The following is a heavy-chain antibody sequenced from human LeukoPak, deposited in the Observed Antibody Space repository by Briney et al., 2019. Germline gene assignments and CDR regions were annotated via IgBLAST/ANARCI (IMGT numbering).Heavy chain of an antibody. CDR1: GFTFNDYS. Sequence: GGSLRLSCAASGFTFNDYSMHWVRQPPGEGLEWVSLISWDGGSAYYADSVKGRFTISRDNSKNSLYLQMNGLRTEDTALYYCARAPYGNYGTLDYWGQGTLVTVSS. D-gene: IGHD4-11*01. CDR3: ARAPYGNYGTLDY. V-gene: IGHV3-43*01. CDR2: ISWDGGSA. J-gene: IGHJ4*02.